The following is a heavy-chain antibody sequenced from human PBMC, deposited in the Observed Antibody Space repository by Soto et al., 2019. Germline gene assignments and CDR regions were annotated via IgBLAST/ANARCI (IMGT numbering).Heavy chain of an antibody. J-gene: IGHJ3*02. V-gene: IGHV4-30-4*01. CDR3: AHHRSGRAFDI. Sequence: QVPLQESGPGLVKPSQTLSLTCTVSGGSIRSGDYYWSWIRQPPGKSLEWIGYIYYSGTIYYNPSLKSRVTISGDTSKNQFSLQLSSVTAADTAVYYCAHHRSGRAFDIWGQGTMVTVSS. D-gene: IGHD6-19*01. CDR2: IYYSGTI. CDR1: GGSIRSGDYY.